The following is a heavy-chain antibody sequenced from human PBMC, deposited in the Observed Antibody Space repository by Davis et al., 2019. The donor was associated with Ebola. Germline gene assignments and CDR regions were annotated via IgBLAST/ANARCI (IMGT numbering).Heavy chain of an antibody. CDR1: GYTFTGYY. Sequence: AASVKVSCKASGYTFTGYYMNWVRQAPGQGLEWMGWINPNSGGTNYAQKFQGWVTMTEDTSTDTAYMELSSLRSEDTAVYYCATPRDLRYFDWFLPQFDYWGQGTLVTVSS. V-gene: IGHV1-2*04. CDR2: INPNSGGT. CDR3: ATPRDLRYFDWFLPQFDY. D-gene: IGHD3-9*01. J-gene: IGHJ4*02.